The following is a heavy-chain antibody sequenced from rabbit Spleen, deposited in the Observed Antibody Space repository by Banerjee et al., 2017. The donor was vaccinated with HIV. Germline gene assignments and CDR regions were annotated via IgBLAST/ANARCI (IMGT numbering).Heavy chain of an antibody. CDR3: ARARDTYDDVGDFARLDL. CDR1: GFSFSSSYW. CDR2: IYIGSVTT. Sequence: QEQLEESGGDLAKPEGSLTLTCTASGFSFSSSYWLCWVRQAPGKGLEWIGCIYIGSVTTDYASWVNGRFTISSDNAQNTVDLKLNSLTVADTATYFCARARDTYDDVGDFARLDLWGPGTLVTVS. D-gene: IGHD2-1*01. J-gene: IGHJ3*01. V-gene: IGHV1S45*01.